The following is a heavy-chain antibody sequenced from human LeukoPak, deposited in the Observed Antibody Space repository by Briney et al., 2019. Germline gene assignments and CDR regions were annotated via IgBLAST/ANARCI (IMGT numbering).Heavy chain of an antibody. CDR3: ARFMITFGGVIAAVTDY. J-gene: IGHJ4*02. Sequence: ASVKVSCKASGYTFTGYYMHWVRQAPGQGLEWMGWINPNSGGTNYAQKFQGRVTMTRDTSISTAYMELSRLRSDDTAVYYCARFMITFGGVIAAVTDYWGQGTLVTVSS. D-gene: IGHD3-16*02. CDR2: INPNSGGT. V-gene: IGHV1-2*02. CDR1: GYTFTGYY.